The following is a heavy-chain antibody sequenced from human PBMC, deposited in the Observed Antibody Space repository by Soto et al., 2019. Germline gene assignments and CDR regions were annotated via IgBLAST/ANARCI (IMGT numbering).Heavy chain of an antibody. D-gene: IGHD3-10*01. CDR2: INPNSGGT. J-gene: IGHJ3*02. Sequence: ASVKVSCKASGYTFTGYYMHWVRQAPGQGLEWMGWINPNSGGTNYAQKFQGWVTMTRDTSISTAYMELSRLRSDDTAVYYCARSRSRYYADAFDIWGQGTMVTVSS. CDR1: GYTFTGYY. V-gene: IGHV1-2*04. CDR3: ARSRSRYYADAFDI.